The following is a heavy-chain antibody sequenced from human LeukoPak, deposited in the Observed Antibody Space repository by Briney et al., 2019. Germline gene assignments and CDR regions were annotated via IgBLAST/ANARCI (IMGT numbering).Heavy chain of an antibody. D-gene: IGHD3-10*01. CDR1: GYTFTGYF. V-gene: IGHV1-18*01. CDR3: ATVMVRGVIDWFDP. J-gene: IGHJ5*02. CDR2: ISAYNGNT. Sequence: GASVKVSCKASGYTFTGYFMHWVRQVPGQGLEWMGWISAYNGNTNYAQKLQGRVTMTTDTSTSTAYMELRSLRSDDTAVYYCATVMVRGVIDWFDPWGQGTLVTVSS.